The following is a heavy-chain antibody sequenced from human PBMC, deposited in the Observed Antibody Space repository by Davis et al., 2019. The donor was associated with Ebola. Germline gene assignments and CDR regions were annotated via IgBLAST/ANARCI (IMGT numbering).Heavy chain of an antibody. CDR3: ARDQKIQVWLGGYYSYKGMDV. CDR2: IYYSGST. V-gene: IGHV4-59*01. CDR1: GGSITSYY. J-gene: IGHJ6*02. Sequence: MPGGSLRLSCPVSGGSITSYYWSWIRQAPGKGLEGIGHIYYSGSTEYNSSLKSRVTRSIDTSKNQFSLRLNSVTAADTAVYYCARDQKIQVWLGGYYSYKGMDVWGQGTTVTVS. D-gene: IGHD5-18*01.